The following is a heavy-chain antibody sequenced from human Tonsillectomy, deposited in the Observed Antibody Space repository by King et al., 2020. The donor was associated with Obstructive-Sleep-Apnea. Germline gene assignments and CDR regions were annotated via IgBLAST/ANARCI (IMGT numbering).Heavy chain of an antibody. Sequence: VQLVESGGGLVKPGGSLRLSCAASGFTFSNAWMSWVRQAPGKGLEWVGRIKSKTDGGTTDYAAPVKGRFTISRDDSKNTLYLQMNSLKTDDTAVYYCTTGIVGGPAAPNGLDRELDYWGQGTLVTVSS. CDR2: IKSKTDGGTT. D-gene: IGHD2-2*01. CDR1: GFTFSNAW. J-gene: IGHJ4*02. V-gene: IGHV3-15*01. CDR3: TTGIVGGPAAPNGLDRELDY.